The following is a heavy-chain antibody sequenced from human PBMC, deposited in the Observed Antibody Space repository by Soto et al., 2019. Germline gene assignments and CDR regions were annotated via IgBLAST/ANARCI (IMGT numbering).Heavy chain of an antibody. CDR2: IYYNGYT. D-gene: IGHD3-10*01. Sequence: QVQVQESGPGLVKPSETLALTCSVSGASFSSYYWSWIRQPPGKGLEWIGYIYYNGYTDYNPSLKSRVTMSVDTSKNQFFLKLTSVTAADTAVYYCAGAFITMVRGVVINWFDPWGQGTLVTVSS. CDR1: GASFSSYY. V-gene: IGHV4-59*01. CDR3: AGAFITMVRGVVINWFDP. J-gene: IGHJ5*02.